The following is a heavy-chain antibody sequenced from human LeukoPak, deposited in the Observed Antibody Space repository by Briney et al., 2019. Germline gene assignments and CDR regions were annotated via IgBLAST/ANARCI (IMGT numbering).Heavy chain of an antibody. V-gene: IGHV4-38-2*01. Sequence: PSETLSLTRAVSGYSISSGYYWGWIRQPPGKGLEWIGNIYHSGSTYYNPSLKSRVTISVDTSKNQLSLKLNSVTAADTAVYYCARYGYSSSAGDYWGQGTLVTVSS. CDR2: IYHSGST. CDR3: ARYGYSSSAGDY. CDR1: GYSISSGYY. J-gene: IGHJ4*02. D-gene: IGHD6-6*01.